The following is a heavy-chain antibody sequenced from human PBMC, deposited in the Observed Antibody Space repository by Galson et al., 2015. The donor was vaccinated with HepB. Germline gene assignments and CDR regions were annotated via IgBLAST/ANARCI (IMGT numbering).Heavy chain of an antibody. J-gene: IGHJ4*02. CDR2: ISYDGSNK. CDR1: GFTFSSYA. Sequence: SLRLSCAASGFTFSSYAMHWVRQAPGKGLEWVAVISYDGSNKYYADSVKGRFTISRDNSKNTLYLQMNSLRAEDTAVYYCARGGGYSGSSEPDYWGQGTLVTVSS. D-gene: IGHD6-6*01. V-gene: IGHV3-30-3*01. CDR3: ARGGGYSGSSEPDY.